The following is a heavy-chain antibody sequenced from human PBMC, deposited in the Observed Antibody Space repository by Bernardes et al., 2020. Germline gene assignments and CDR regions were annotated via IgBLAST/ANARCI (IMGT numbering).Heavy chain of an antibody. Sequence: GGSLRPSCAASGFTFASYAMSWVRQAPGKGLEWVSGITNSVGNTYYADSVKGRFTISRDNSKNTLYLQMNSLRADDTALYYCAKAAEPMTMVTFPDYWGQGTLVTVSS. V-gene: IGHV3-23*01. D-gene: IGHD4-17*01. CDR1: GFTFASYA. CDR2: ITNSVGNT. J-gene: IGHJ4*02. CDR3: AKAAEPMTMVTFPDY.